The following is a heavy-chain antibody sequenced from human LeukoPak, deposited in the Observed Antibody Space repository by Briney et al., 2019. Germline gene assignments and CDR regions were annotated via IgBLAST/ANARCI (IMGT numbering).Heavy chain of an antibody. Sequence: SVKVSCKASGGTFSSYAISWVRQAPGQGLEWMGGIIPILGTANYAQKFQGRVTITTDESTSTAYMELGSLRSEDTAVYYCARDGPRGIAAALSAFDIWGQGTMVTVSS. J-gene: IGHJ3*02. CDR3: ARDGPRGIAAALSAFDI. CDR2: IIPILGTA. D-gene: IGHD6-13*01. V-gene: IGHV1-69*05. CDR1: GGTFSSYA.